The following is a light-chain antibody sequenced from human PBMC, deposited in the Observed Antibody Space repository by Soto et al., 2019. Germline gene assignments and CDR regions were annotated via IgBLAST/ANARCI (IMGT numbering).Light chain of an antibody. V-gene: IGKV3-20*01. J-gene: IGKJ1*01. CDR2: GAF. CDR3: QQYNRVPRT. Sequence: EIVLTQSPGTLSLSPGERATLSCRASQSLSNNYLAWYQQKPGQAPRLLMYGAFSRATGNPDRFSGSGSGTDFTLTISRLEPEDSAVYYCQQYNRVPRTFGQGTKVEIK. CDR1: QSLSNNY.